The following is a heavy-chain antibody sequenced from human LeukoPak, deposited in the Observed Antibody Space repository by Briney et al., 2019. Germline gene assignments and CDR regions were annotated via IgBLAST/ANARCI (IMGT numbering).Heavy chain of an antibody. CDR3: ARDGPGYCSSTSCSDAFDI. CDR2: INWNGGST. J-gene: IGHJ3*02. D-gene: IGHD2-2*01. V-gene: IGHV3-20*01. Sequence: GGSLRLSCAASGFTFDDYGMSWVRQAPGKGLEWVSGINWNGGSTGYADSVKGRFTISRDNAKNSLYLQMNSLRAEDTALYHCARDGPGYCSSTSCSDAFDIWGQGTMVTVSS. CDR1: GFTFDDYG.